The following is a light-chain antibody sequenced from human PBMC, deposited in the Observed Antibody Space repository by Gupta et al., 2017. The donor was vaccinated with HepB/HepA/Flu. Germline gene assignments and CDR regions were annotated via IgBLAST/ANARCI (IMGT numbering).Light chain of an antibody. CDR1: SSNIGAGYN. CDR2: GNI. Sequence: QSVLTQPPSVSGAPGQRVTIFCTGSSSNIGAGYNVHWYQHLPGTAPKLLIYGNINRPSGVPDRLSGSKSGTSASLAITGLQTDDEADYYCQSYDSSLSGVVFGGGTKLTVL. V-gene: IGLV1-40*01. CDR3: QSYDSSLSGVV. J-gene: IGLJ2*01.